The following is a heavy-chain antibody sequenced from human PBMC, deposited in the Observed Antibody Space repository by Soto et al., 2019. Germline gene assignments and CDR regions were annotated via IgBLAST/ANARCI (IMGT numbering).Heavy chain of an antibody. CDR1: GYTFTSYG. V-gene: IGHV1-18*01. CDR3: ARDESGYSYPRGMDV. Sequence: QVQLVQSGAEVKKPGASVKVSCKASGYTFTSYGISWVRQAPGQGLEWMGWISAYKGDTNYAQKFQGRVAMTTDTSTSIAYMELRSLRSDDTAVYYCARDESGYSYPRGMDVWGQGTTVTVSS. CDR2: ISAYKGDT. D-gene: IGHD5-18*01. J-gene: IGHJ6*02.